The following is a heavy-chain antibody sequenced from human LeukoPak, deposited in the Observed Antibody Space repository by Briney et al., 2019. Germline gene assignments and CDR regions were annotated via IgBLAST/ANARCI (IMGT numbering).Heavy chain of an antibody. Sequence: SETLSLTCGVYGVSFTGNYWSWIRQPPGKRPEWIGEINDDGYNNYNPSLRSRVTTSLDTSENHLSLRLTSVTAADTAVYYCARIRCGHTDDICYNHWGQGTLVTVSS. CDR3: ARIRCGHTDDICYNH. CDR1: GVSFTGNY. D-gene: IGHD2-2*02. CDR2: INDDGYN. V-gene: IGHV4-34*01. J-gene: IGHJ4*02.